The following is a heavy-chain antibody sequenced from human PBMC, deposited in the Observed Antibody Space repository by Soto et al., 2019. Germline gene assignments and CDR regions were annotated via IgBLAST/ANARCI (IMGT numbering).Heavy chain of an antibody. D-gene: IGHD2-15*01. CDR2: ISSSASHI. J-gene: IGHJ5*02. V-gene: IGHV3-21*01. Sequence: PGGSLRLSCAASGFSFSLYCMNWVRQAQGKGLEWVSSISSSASHINYADSVKGRFTISRDNAKKSLYLQMNSLRAEDTAVYYCARGYTGYCSGGTCYWFDPWGQGTLVTVSS. CDR1: GFSFSLYC. CDR3: ARGYTGYCSGGTCYWFDP.